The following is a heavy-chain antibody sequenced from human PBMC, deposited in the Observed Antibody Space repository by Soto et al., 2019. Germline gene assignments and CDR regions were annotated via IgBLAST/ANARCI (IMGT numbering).Heavy chain of an antibody. Sequence: PSETLSLTCSVSGDSISSYYWTWIRQSPGKGLEWVEYVFYSGATNYNPSLKSRVTISLDASKKQVSLRLTSATAADTAVYYCTRGLPSHFGYDSWGQGTLVTVSS. V-gene: IGHV4-59*01. D-gene: IGHD3-10*01. J-gene: IGHJ4*02. CDR1: GDSISSYY. CDR3: TRGLPSHFGYDS. CDR2: VFYSGAT.